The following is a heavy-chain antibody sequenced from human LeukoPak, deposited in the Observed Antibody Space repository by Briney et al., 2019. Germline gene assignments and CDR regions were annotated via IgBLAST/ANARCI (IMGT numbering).Heavy chain of an antibody. J-gene: IGHJ5*02. CDR1: GGTFSSYA. CDR3: ATGRYCSGGSCYSPGGWFDP. D-gene: IGHD2-15*01. CDR2: IIPIFGTA. Sequence: ASVKVSCKASGGTFSSYAISWVRQAPGQGLEWMGGIIPIFGTANYAQKFQGRVTITADKSTSTAYMELSSLRSEDTAVYYCATGRYCSGGSCYSPGGWFDPWGQGTLVTVSS. V-gene: IGHV1-69*06.